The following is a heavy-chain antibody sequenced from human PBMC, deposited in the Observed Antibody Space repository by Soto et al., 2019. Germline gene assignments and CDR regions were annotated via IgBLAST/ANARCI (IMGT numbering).Heavy chain of an antibody. D-gene: IGHD5-12*01. Sequence: GGSLSLSCAASGFTFSSYCMHWVRQAPGKGLEWVAVIWYDGSNKYYADSVKGRFTISRDNSKNTLYLQMNSLRAEDTAVYYCAREGQRWLQFVWRMDVWGQGTTVTVSS. V-gene: IGHV3-33*01. CDR3: AREGQRWLQFVWRMDV. CDR1: GFTFSSYC. J-gene: IGHJ6*02. CDR2: IWYDGSNK.